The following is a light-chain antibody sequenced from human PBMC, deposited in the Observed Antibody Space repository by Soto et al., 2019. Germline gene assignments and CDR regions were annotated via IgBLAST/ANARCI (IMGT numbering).Light chain of an antibody. V-gene: IGKV3-15*01. CDR1: QSVSSN. J-gene: IGKJ1*01. CDR2: GAS. CDR3: QQYNNGPQT. Sequence: EIVMTQSPATLSVSPGERATLSCRASQSVSSNLAWYQQKPGQAPRLLIYGASTRATGIPARFSASGSGTEFTRTISSLQSEDFAVYYCQQYNNGPQTFGQGTKVEIK.